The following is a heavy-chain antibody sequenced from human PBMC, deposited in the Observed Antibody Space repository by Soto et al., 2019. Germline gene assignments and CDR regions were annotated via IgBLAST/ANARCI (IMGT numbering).Heavy chain of an antibody. J-gene: IGHJ3*02. CDR2: ISAYNGNT. CDR3: ASSESGYSYGYGAFDI. D-gene: IGHD5-18*01. V-gene: IGHV1-18*04. CDR1: GYTFTSYG. Sequence: ASVQVSFTASGYTFTSYGISWLRQSPGQGLEWMGWISAYNGNTNYAQKLQGRVTMTTDTSTSTAYMELRSLRSDDTAVYYCASSESGYSYGYGAFDIWGQGTMVTVSS.